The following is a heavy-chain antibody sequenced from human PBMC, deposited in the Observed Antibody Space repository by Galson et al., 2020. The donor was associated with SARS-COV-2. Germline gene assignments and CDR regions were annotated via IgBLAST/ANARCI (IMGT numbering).Heavy chain of an antibody. CDR3: ARDQHKYYYDSGGYYNWFDP. V-gene: IGHV3-11*01. CDR2: ISSSGSTI. CDR1: GFTFSDYY. Sequence: NSGGSLRLSCAASGFTFSDYYMSWIRQAPGKGLEWVSYISSSGSTIYYADSVKGRFTISRDNAKNSLYLQMNSLRAEDTAVYYCARDQHKYYYDSGGYYNWFDPWGQGTLVTVSS. D-gene: IGHD3-22*01. J-gene: IGHJ5*02.